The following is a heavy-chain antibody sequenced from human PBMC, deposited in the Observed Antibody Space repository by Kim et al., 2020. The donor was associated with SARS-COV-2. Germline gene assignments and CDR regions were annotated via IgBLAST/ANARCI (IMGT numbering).Heavy chain of an antibody. D-gene: IGHD1-1*01. CDR2: TYYRSKWYN. CDR1: GDSVSSNSAA. J-gene: IGHJ6*02. CDR3: ARAGGGRIGLLQLERKRVGYYGMDV. Sequence: SQTLSLTCAISGDSVSSNSAAWNWIRQSPSRGLEWLGRTYYRSKWYNDYAVSVKSRITINPDTSKNQFSLQLNSVTPEDTAVYYCARAGGGRIGLLQLERKRVGYYGMDVWGQGTTVTVSS. V-gene: IGHV6-1*01.